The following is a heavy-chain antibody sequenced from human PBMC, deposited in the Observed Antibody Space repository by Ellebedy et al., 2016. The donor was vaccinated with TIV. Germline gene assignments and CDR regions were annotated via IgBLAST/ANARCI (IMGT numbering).Heavy chain of an antibody. Sequence: GESLKISCAASGFTFSSYWMSWVRQGPGKGLEWVANIKQDGSEKYYVDSVKGRFTISRDNAKNSLYLQMNSLRAEDTAVYYCARLSGTSYYYYGMDVWGQGTTVTVSS. CDR3: ARLSGTSYYYYGMDV. V-gene: IGHV3-7*03. D-gene: IGHD1-26*01. CDR2: IKQDGSEK. CDR1: GFTFSSYW. J-gene: IGHJ6*02.